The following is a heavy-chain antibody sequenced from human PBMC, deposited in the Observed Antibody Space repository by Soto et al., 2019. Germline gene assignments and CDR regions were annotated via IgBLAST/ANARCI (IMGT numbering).Heavy chain of an antibody. V-gene: IGHV4-59*01. D-gene: IGHD2-2*01. Sequence: SETLSLTWTVSAGSLSTYQWGWVRQPPGKGLEWIGDIYYSGSTNYNPSLKSRVTTSVDTSKNQFSLKLSSVTAADTAVYYCARDQVPAALLGWFGPRRHLTLVP. CDR3: ARDQVPAALLGWFGP. CDR2: IYYSGST. CDR1: AGSLSTYQ. J-gene: IGHJ5*02.